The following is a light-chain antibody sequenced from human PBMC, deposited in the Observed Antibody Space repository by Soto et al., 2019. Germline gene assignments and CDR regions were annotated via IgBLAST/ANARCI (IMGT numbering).Light chain of an antibody. CDR2: DVN. J-gene: IGLJ2*01. CDR3: TSYTTSNTLV. V-gene: IGLV2-14*01. CDR1: SRDIGTSPY. Sequence: QSALTQPASMSGSPGQSITISCTGTSRDIGTSPYVSWYQQYPGKAPKCMIYDVNNRPSGVSYRFSGSKSGYTASLTISGLQAEDEAVYYCTSYTTSNTLVLGGGTKLTVL.